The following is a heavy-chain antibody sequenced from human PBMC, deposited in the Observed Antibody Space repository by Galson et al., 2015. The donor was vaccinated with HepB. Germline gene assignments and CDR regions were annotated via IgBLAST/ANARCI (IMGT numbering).Heavy chain of an antibody. D-gene: IGHD4-17*01. CDR2: MSPKSGDT. CDR3: AKGDGDYPESFDF. J-gene: IGHJ3*01. Sequence: SVKVSCKASGYSFTSYDIHWVRQVTGQGLEWMGWMSPKSGDTGYAQKVQGRVTMSRDTSMRTAFMEMRSLTTEDTAVYYCAKGDGDYPESFDFWGQGTMVIVSS. CDR1: GYSFTSYD. V-gene: IGHV1-8*01.